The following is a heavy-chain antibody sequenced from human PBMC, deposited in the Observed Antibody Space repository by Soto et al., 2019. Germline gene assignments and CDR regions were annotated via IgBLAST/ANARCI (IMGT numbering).Heavy chain of an antibody. J-gene: IGHJ3*02. CDR2: IKRDGSET. CDR3: ARLPYCSGGSCYVLAYDI. Sequence: GGSLRLSCAASGFSFSSYWMTWVRQAPGKGLEWVANIKRDGSETYYVDSMKGRFTISRDNAKNTLYLQMNSLRAEDTAVYYCARLPYCSGGSCYVLAYDIWGQGTMVTVPS. V-gene: IGHV3-7*02. CDR1: GFSFSSYW. D-gene: IGHD2-15*01.